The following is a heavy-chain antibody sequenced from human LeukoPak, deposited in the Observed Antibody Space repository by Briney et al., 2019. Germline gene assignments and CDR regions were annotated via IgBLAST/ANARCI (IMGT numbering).Heavy chain of an antibody. CDR3: ARVVGGASGRYYYYYMDV. D-gene: IGHD3-16*01. J-gene: IGHJ6*03. Sequence: PSETLSLTCTVSGGSISSYYWSWIRQPPGKGLEWLGYIYYSGSTNYNPSLKSRVTISVDTSKNQFSLNLSSVTAADTAVYYCARVVGGASGRYYYYYMDVWGKGTTVTVSS. CDR2: IYYSGST. V-gene: IGHV4-59*01. CDR1: GGSISSYY.